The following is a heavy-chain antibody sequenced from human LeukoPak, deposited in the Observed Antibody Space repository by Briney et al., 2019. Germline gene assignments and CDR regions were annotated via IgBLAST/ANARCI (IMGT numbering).Heavy chain of an antibody. Sequence: SETLSLTCAVYGGSFSGYYWSWIRQPPGKGLEWIGEINHSGSTNYNPSLKSRVTISVDTSKNQFSLKLSSATAADTAVYYCARLWMLVDYWGQGTLVTVSS. D-gene: IGHD2-8*01. CDR2: INHSGST. CDR1: GGSFSGYY. CDR3: ARLWMLVDY. J-gene: IGHJ4*02. V-gene: IGHV4-34*01.